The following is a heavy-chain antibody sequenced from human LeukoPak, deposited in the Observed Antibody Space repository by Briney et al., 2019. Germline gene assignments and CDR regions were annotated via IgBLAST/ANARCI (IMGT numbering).Heavy chain of an antibody. V-gene: IGHV3-30*04. CDR3: AREIGISSSPFDY. D-gene: IGHD6-13*01. CDR1: GFTFSSYA. Sequence: PGGSLRLSCAASGFTFSSYAMHWVRQAPGKGLEWVAVISYDGSNKYYADSVKGRFTISRDNSKNTLYLQMNSLRAEDTAVYYCAREIGISSSPFDYWGQGTLVTVSS. CDR2: ISYDGSNK. J-gene: IGHJ4*02.